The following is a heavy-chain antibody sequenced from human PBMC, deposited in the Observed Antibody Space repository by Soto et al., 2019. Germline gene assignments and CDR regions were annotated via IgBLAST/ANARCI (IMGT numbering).Heavy chain of an antibody. CDR3: AKTATYVDGYDNTGYSSEDP. D-gene: IGHD3-22*01. V-gene: IGHV3-30*18. Sequence: GGSLRLSCEVSGFTFSDFGLDWVRQAPGKGLEWVAIISHDGSKRFYADSVKGRFTISRDNSKNTLYLQMSSLRPEDTALYYCAKTATYVDGYDNTGYSSEDPWGQGTLVTVSS. CDR1: GFTFSDFG. CDR2: ISHDGSKR. J-gene: IGHJ5*02.